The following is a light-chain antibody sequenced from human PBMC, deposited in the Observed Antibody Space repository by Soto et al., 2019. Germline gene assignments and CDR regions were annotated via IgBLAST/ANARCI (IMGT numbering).Light chain of an antibody. CDR3: QSYDSSLSGYV. Sequence: QLVLTQPPSVSGAPGQRVTISCTGSSSNIRAGYDVHWYQQLPGTAPKLLIYGNNNRPSEVPDRFSGSRSGTSASLAITGLQAEDEADYYCQSYDSSLSGYVFGTGTKVTVL. J-gene: IGLJ1*01. CDR2: GNN. CDR1: SSNIRAGYD. V-gene: IGLV1-40*01.